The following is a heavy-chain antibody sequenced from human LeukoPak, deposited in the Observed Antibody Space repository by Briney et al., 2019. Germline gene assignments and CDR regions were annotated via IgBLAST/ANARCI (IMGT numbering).Heavy chain of an antibody. J-gene: IGHJ5*02. Sequence: SDTLSLTCAVSGYSISSSNWWGWIRPSPGKGLEWIGYIYYSGSTYYNPSLKSRVTMSVDTSKNQFSLNLNSVTAVDTAVYYCARKLGGHNWFDPWGQGTLVTVSS. CDR1: GYSISSSNW. V-gene: IGHV4-28*01. CDR3: ARKLGGHNWFDP. D-gene: IGHD6-25*01. CDR2: IYYSGST.